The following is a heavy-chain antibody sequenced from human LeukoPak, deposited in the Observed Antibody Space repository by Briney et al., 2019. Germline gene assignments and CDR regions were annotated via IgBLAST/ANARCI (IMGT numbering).Heavy chain of an antibody. CDR2: IYPGDSDT. D-gene: IGHD2-21*02. CDR1: GYGFTSFW. CDR3: ARDCGGDCYSAEDAFDI. J-gene: IGHJ3*02. Sequence: PGAALQISCKGSGYGFTSFWIAWGRRMPGKGVEWMGIIYPGDSDTRYSPSFQGQVTISVDKSISTAYLQWSSLKASDTAMYYCARDCGGDCYSAEDAFDIWGQGTMVTVSS. V-gene: IGHV5-51*01.